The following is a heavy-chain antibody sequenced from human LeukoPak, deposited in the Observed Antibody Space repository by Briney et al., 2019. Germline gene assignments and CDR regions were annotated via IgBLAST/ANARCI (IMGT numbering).Heavy chain of an antibody. J-gene: IGHJ4*02. CDR3: ARATAVAGTDS. V-gene: IGHV3-74*01. Sequence: GGSLRLSCAASGFTFSSYWMHWVRQAPGKGLVWVSRINSDGYSISYADSVKGRFTISRENAKNTLYLQMNSLSVEDTAVYYCARATAVAGTDSWGQGTLVTVSS. D-gene: IGHD6-19*01. CDR2: INSDGYSI. CDR1: GFTFSSYW.